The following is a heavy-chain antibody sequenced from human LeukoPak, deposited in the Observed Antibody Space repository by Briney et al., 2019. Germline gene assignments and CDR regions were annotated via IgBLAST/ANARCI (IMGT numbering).Heavy chain of an antibody. Sequence: SETLSLTCTVSGGSISSGGYYWSWIRQPPGKGLEWIGYIYHSGSTYYNPSLKSRVTISVDRSKNQFSLKLSSVTAADTAVYYCARESYYYDSSGYRSDAFDIWGQGTMVTVSS. V-gene: IGHV4-30-2*01. CDR1: GGSISSGGYY. CDR2: IYHSGST. D-gene: IGHD3-22*01. CDR3: ARESYYYDSSGYRSDAFDI. J-gene: IGHJ3*02.